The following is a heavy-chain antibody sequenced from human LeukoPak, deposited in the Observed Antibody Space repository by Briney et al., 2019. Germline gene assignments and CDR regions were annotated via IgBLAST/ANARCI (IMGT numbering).Heavy chain of an antibody. J-gene: IGHJ4*02. Sequence: KSGGSLRLSCAASGFTFSSYSMNWVRQAPGKGLEWVSSISSSSSYIYYADSVKGRFTISRDSAKNSLYLQMNSLRAEDTAVYYCATSSTEWRYDILTGYYDAFDYWGQGTLVTVSS. CDR1: GFTFSSYS. CDR3: ATSSTEWRYDILTGYYDAFDY. CDR2: ISSSSSYI. V-gene: IGHV3-21*01. D-gene: IGHD3-9*01.